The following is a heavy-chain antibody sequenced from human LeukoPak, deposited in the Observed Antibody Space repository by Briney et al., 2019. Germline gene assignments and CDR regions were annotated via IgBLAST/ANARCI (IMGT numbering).Heavy chain of an antibody. D-gene: IGHD1-26*01. J-gene: IGHJ3*02. CDR1: GFTFSDYY. CDR2: ISSSGSTI. V-gene: IGHV3-11*01. Sequence: GGSLRLSCAASGFTFSDYYMSWIRQAPGKGLEWVSYISSSGSTIYYADSVKGRFTISGDNAKNSLYLQMNSLRAEDTAVYYCASALRGGSYPDAFDIWGQGTMVTVSS. CDR3: ASALRGGSYPDAFDI.